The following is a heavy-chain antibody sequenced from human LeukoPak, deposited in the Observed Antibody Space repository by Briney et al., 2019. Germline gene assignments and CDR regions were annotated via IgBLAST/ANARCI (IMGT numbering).Heavy chain of an antibody. CDR2: IYGSSRSI. D-gene: IGHD5-24*01. CDR3: ATKMSL. J-gene: IGHJ4*02. V-gene: IGHV3-48*02. CDR1: GFSFNAYG. Sequence: GGSLRLSCAASGFSFNAYGMNWVGQAPGKGVEGVSYIYGSSRSIYYADSVKGRFTVSRDNAKNSLFLQMNSLRDEDTAVYFCATKMSLWGQGTLVTVSS.